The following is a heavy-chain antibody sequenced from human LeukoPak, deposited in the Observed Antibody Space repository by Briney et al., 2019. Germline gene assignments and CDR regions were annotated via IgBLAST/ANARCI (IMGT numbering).Heavy chain of an antibody. J-gene: IGHJ4*02. Sequence: SETLSLTCTVSGGSISDSGGFYWSWIRQHPGDGLEWIGFISYRGSTYYNPSLKSRVSMSVDTSRSQFSLRLTSVADEDTAVYYCARISQSSGGFYYWGQGTLVTVSS. CDR2: ISYRGST. D-gene: IGHD2-15*01. CDR1: GGSISDSGGFY. CDR3: ARISQSSGGFYY. V-gene: IGHV4-31*02.